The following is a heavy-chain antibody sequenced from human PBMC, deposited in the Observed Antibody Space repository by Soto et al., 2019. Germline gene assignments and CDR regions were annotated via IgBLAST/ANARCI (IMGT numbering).Heavy chain of an antibody. CDR3: ARRLTMVRGILH. J-gene: IGHJ4*02. D-gene: IGHD3-10*01. Sequence: QVQLQQWGAGLLKPSETLSLTCAVYGGSFSGYYWSWIRQPPGKGLEWIGEINHSGSTNYNPSLKSRVTISVDTSKNQFSLKLSSVTAADTAVYYCARRLTMVRGILHWGQGTLVTVSS. CDR2: INHSGST. V-gene: IGHV4-34*01. CDR1: GGSFSGYY.